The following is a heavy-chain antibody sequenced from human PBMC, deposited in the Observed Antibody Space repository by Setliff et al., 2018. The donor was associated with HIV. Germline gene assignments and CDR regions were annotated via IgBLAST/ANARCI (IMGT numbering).Heavy chain of an antibody. CDR2: IKSNSDGATT. V-gene: IGHV3-15*01. CDR1: GFTFSSYA. CDR3: HSGYDTEEQSYFDY. Sequence: GSLRLSCAASGFTFSSYAMSWVRQAPGKGLEWVGLIKSNSDGATTDYAAPVKGRFSISREDSENTLYLQMNSLRTEDTGVYYCHSGYDTEEQSYFDYWGQGTLVTVSS. D-gene: IGHD5-12*01. J-gene: IGHJ4*02.